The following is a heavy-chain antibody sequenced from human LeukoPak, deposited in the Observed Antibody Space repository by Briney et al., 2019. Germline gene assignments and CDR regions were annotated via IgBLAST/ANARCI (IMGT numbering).Heavy chain of an antibody. V-gene: IGHV3-7*03. CDR1: GLTFSSYW. D-gene: IGHD3-3*01. J-gene: IGHJ4*02. CDR3: GASVFW. CDR2: IKQDGSEK. Sequence: GGSLRLSCAASGLTFSSYWMSWVRQAPGKGLEWVANIKQDGSEKNCVDSVKGRFTISRDNAKNSLYLEMNSLRAEDSAVYYCGASVFWWGQGTLVTVSS.